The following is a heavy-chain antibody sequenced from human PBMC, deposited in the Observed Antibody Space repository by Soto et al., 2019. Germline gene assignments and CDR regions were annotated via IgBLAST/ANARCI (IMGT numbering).Heavy chain of an antibody. CDR1: GGSISSSSYY. D-gene: IGHD2-8*02. V-gene: IGHV4-39*07. CDR3: ARDKITGLFDY. CDR2: INHSGST. Sequence: PSETLSLTCTVSGGSISSSSYYWGWIRQPPGTGLEWIGEINHSGSTNYNPSLKSRVTISVDTSKNQFSLKLTSVTAADTAVYYCARDKITGLFDYWGQGTLXXVSS. J-gene: IGHJ4*02.